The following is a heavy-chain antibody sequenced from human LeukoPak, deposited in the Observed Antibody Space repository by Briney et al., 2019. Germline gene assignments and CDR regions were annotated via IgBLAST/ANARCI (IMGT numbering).Heavy chain of an antibody. Sequence: GASVKVSCKASGYTFTGYYMHWVRQAPGQGLEWMGRINPNSGGTNYAQKFQGRVTMTRDTSISTAYMELSRLRSDDTAVYYCARPTPGAYCSSTSCYWRDWGQGTLVTVSS. D-gene: IGHD2-2*01. CDR2: INPNSGGT. CDR1: GYTFTGYY. CDR3: ARPTPGAYCSSTSCYWRD. V-gene: IGHV1-2*06. J-gene: IGHJ4*02.